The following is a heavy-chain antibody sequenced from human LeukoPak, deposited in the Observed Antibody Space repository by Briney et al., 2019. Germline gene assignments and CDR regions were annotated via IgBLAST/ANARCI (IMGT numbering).Heavy chain of an antibody. Sequence: GGSLRLSCATSGFTFSSYWMSWVRQVPGKGLEWVASISQDGSAKTYVDSVKGRFTISRDNAKNSLYLQMNSLRAEDTAVYYCAYVAYNWNPGSAWGQGTLVTVSS. J-gene: IGHJ5*02. V-gene: IGHV3-7*01. D-gene: IGHD1-20*01. CDR3: AYVAYNWNPGSA. CDR2: ISQDGSAK. CDR1: GFTFSSYW.